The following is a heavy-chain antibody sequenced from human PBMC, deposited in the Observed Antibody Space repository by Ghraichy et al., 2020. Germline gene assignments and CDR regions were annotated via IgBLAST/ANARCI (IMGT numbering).Heavy chain of an antibody. CDR1: GGSFSGYY. D-gene: IGHD3-10*01. CDR2: INHSGST. J-gene: IGHJ4*02. Sequence: SETLSLTCAVYGGSFSGYYWSWIRQPPGKGLEWIGEINHSGSTNYNPSLKSRVTISVDTSKNQFSLKLSSVTAADTAVYYCARGRRGMVRGVIYDYWGQGTLVTVSS. V-gene: IGHV4-34*01. CDR3: ARGRRGMVRGVIYDY.